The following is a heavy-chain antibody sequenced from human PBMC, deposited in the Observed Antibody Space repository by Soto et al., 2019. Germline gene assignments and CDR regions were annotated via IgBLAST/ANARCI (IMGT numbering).Heavy chain of an antibody. J-gene: IGHJ3*02. CDR2: ISYDGSNK. V-gene: IGHV3-30-3*01. D-gene: IGHD4-17*01. CDR1: GFTFSSYA. Sequence: QVQLVESGGGVVQSGRSLRLSCAASGFTFSSYAMHWVRQAPGKGLEWVAVISYDGSNKYYADSVKGRFTISRDNSKNTLYLQMNSLRAEDTAVYYCARDNYGGNATPYAFDIWGQGTMVTVSS. CDR3: ARDNYGGNATPYAFDI.